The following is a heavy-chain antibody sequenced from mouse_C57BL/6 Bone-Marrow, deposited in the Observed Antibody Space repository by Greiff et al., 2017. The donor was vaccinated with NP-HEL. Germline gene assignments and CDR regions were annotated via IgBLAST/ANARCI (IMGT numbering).Heavy chain of an antibody. J-gene: IGHJ2*01. CDR3: ARRPYGSSYYFDY. Sequence: QVQLKQPGAELVKPGASVKLSCKASGYTFTSYWMHWVKQRPGQGLEWIGMIHPNSGSTNYNEKFKSKATLTVDKSSSTAYMQLSSLTSEDSAVYYCARRPYGSSYYFDYWGQGTTLTVSS. D-gene: IGHD1-1*01. V-gene: IGHV1-64*01. CDR2: IHPNSGST. CDR1: GYTFTSYW.